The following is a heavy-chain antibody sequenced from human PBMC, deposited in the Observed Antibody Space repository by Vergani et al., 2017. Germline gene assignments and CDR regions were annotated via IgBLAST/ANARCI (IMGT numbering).Heavy chain of an antibody. V-gene: IGHV3-48*01. CDR2: ISRSGSTI. J-gene: IGHJ4*02. CDR3: ATTVKSN. D-gene: IGHD4-17*01. CDR1: GFTFRNYD. Sequence: EVQLVESGGGLVQPGGSLRLSCAAAGFTFRNYDIIWVRQAPGKGLEWISYISRSGSTIYSADSVQGRFTISRDNARKSLSLQMNSLRAEDTAVYYCATTVKSNWGQGTLVTVSS.